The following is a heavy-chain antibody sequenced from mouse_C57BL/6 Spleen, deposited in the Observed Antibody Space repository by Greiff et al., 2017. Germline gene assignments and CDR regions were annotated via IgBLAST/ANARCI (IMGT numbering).Heavy chain of an antibody. J-gene: IGHJ2*01. CDR2: IYPGDGDT. Sequence: QVQLKQSGAELVKPGASVKISCKASGYAFSSYWMNWVKQRPGKGLEWIGQIYPGDGDTNYNGKFKGKATLTADKSSSTAYMQLSSLTSEDSAVYFCARSIYYYGSSFDYWGQGTTLTVSS. V-gene: IGHV1-80*01. CDR3: ARSIYYYGSSFDY. CDR1: GYAFSSYW. D-gene: IGHD1-1*01.